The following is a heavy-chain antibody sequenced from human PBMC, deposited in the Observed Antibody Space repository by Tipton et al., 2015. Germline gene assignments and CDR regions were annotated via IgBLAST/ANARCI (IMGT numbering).Heavy chain of an antibody. D-gene: IGHD3-10*01. Sequence: TLSFTCTVSGGSISSGDSYYNWIRQYPGKGLEWIGHIHYSGSNYYNPSLKCRLTILIDTSKNQFSRKLSSVTAADTAVYYCARDLGTMADYWGQGTLVTVS. CDR1: GGSISSGDSY. V-gene: IGHV4-30-4*08. CDR3: ARDLGTMADY. CDR2: IHYSGSN. J-gene: IGHJ4*02.